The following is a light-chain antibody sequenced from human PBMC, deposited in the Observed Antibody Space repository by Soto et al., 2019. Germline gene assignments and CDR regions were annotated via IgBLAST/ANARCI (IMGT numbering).Light chain of an antibody. Sequence: EIVMTQSPATLSVSPGDRATLSCRASQSVSSSLAWYQQIPGQAPRLLIYDASTRATGIPARFGGSGSGTEFTLTISSLQSEDFAVYYCQQYNNWPPLTFGEGTNVELK. CDR3: QQYNNWPPLT. CDR1: QSVSSS. J-gene: IGKJ4*01. V-gene: IGKV3-15*01. CDR2: DAS.